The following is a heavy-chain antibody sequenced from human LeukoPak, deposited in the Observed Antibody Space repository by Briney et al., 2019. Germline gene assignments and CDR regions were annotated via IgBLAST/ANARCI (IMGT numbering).Heavy chain of an antibody. CDR3: ARDPGTGFDY. D-gene: IGHD3/OR15-3a*01. CDR2: IKDDGRNK. CDR1: GFTFSSYW. V-gene: IGHV3-7*03. Sequence: PGGSLRLSCAASGFTFSSYWMSWVRQAPGKGLEWVANIKDDGRNKKYVDSVKGRFTISRDNAKNSLYLQMSSLTAEDTAMYYCARDPGTGFDYWGQGTLVTVSS. J-gene: IGHJ4*02.